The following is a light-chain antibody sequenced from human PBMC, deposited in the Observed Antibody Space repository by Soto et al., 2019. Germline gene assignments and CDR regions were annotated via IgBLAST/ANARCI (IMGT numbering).Light chain of an antibody. J-gene: IGKJ1*01. V-gene: IGKV3-15*01. CDR2: GSF. CDR3: QQYYDWPPT. CDR1: QSVHSK. Sequence: EIVMTQSPATLSVSPGERATLSCRASQSVHSKLAWYQQKPGQAPRLLIYGSFNRATGIAARFSGSGSGTEYSLTISSLQSEDYALYYCQQYYDWPPTFGQETKVDIK.